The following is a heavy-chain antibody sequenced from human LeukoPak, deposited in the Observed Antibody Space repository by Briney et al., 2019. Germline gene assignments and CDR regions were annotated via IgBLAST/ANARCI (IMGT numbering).Heavy chain of an antibody. CDR3: ATTYSYDANSYPDD. Sequence: GGSLRLSCAASGFTFSSYGMHWVRQAPGKGLEWVAFIRYDGSNKYYADSVKGRFTISRDNAKNSLYLQMNSLRAEDTALYYCATTYSYDANSYPDDWGQGTLVTVSS. V-gene: IGHV3-30*02. D-gene: IGHD4/OR15-4a*01. J-gene: IGHJ4*02. CDR2: IRYDGSNK. CDR1: GFTFSSYG.